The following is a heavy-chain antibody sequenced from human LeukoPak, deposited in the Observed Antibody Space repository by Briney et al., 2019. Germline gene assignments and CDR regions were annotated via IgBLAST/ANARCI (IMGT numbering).Heavy chain of an antibody. J-gene: IGHJ4*02. Sequence: ASVKVSCKASGYTFTAYHMHWVRQAPGQGLEWMGWINPYSGDTNFAQKFQGRVTMTRDTSISTVYMEVSRLRSDDTAVYYCARADWSMLEYWGQGTLVTVSS. CDR1: GYTFTAYH. D-gene: IGHD1-1*01. V-gene: IGHV1-2*02. CDR3: ARADWSMLEY. CDR2: INPYSGDT.